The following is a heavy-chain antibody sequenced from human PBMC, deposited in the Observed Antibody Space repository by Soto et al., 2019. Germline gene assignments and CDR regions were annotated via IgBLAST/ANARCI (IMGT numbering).Heavy chain of an antibody. V-gene: IGHV3-23*01. CDR1: GFTFSSYA. CDR2: ISGSGGST. D-gene: IGHD3-16*01. J-gene: IGHJ4*02. Sequence: EVQLLESGGGLVQPGGSLRLSCAASGFTFSSYAMSWVRQAPGKGLEWVSAISGSGGSTYYADSVKGRFTVSRDNSKNKLNLQMNSLRAEDTAVYYCAKVNGGGEGYWGQGTLVTVSS. CDR3: AKVNGGGEGY.